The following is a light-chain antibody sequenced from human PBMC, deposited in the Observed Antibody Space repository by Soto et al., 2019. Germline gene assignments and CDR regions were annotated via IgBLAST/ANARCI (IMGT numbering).Light chain of an antibody. CDR2: DVG. CDR1: SSDIGGYNF. J-gene: IGLJ1*01. Sequence: QSALTQPASVSGSPGQSITIACTGTSSDIGGYNFVSWYQQHPGKAPKLLIYDVGNRPSGVSNRFSGSKSGNTASPTISGLQAEDEAHYYCNSYRTVSTYVFGTGTKLTVL. CDR3: NSYRTVSTYV. V-gene: IGLV2-14*01.